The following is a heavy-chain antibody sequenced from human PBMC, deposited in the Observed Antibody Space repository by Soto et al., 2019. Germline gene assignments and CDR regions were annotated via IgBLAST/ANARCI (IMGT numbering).Heavy chain of an antibody. Sequence: QVQLQQWGAGLLKPSETLSLTCAVYGGSFSGYYWSWIRQPPGKGLEWIGEINHSGSTNYNPSLKSRVTISVDTSKNQFSLKLSSVTAADTAVYYCPREYGGNSGTFDYWGQGTLVTVSS. D-gene: IGHD2-21*02. V-gene: IGHV4-34*01. CDR1: GGSFSGYY. CDR2: INHSGST. J-gene: IGHJ4*02. CDR3: PREYGGNSGTFDY.